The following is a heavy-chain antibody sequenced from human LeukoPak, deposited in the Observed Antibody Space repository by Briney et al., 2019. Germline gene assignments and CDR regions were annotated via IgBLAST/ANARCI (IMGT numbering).Heavy chain of an antibody. D-gene: IGHD3-10*01. Sequence: PGGSLRLSCAASGFILSSYSMNWVRQAPGKGLEWVSSNSSSSSYIYYADSVKGRFTISRDNAKNSLYLQMNSLRAEDTAVYYCARDRITMVRGVRDAFDIWGQGTMVTVSS. V-gene: IGHV3-21*01. J-gene: IGHJ3*02. CDR3: ARDRITMVRGVRDAFDI. CDR1: GFILSSYS. CDR2: NSSSSSYI.